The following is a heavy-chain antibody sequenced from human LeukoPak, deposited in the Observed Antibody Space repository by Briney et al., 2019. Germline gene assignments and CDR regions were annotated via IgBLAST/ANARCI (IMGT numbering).Heavy chain of an antibody. CDR3: ARGGNSPYYYGMDV. J-gene: IGHJ6*02. CDR2: IKQDGSEK. V-gene: IGHV3-7*03. CDR1: GFTFSNYW. Sequence: GGSLRLSCAASGFTFSNYWMNWVRQAPGEGLEWVANIKQDGSEKCYVDSVKGRFTISRDNAKNSLYLQMNSLRAEDTAVYYCARGGNSPYYYGMDVWGQGTTVTVSS. D-gene: IGHD4-23*01.